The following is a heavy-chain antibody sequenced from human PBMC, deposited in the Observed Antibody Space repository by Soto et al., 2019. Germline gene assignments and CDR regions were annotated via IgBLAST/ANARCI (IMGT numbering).Heavy chain of an antibody. CDR2: ISGDDGNT. V-gene: IGHV1-18*01. CDR3: ARRTLGSSIGIGDF. CDR1: GYTFTSYG. D-gene: IGHD1-1*01. Sequence: QVQLVQSGAEVKKPGASVKVSCKASGYTFTSYGISWVRQAPGQGLEWMGCISGDDGNTDYAQNLLDRVTLTADTSTSTGYMELRSLRSDDTAIYYCARRTLGSSIGIGDFWGQGALVTVSS. J-gene: IGHJ4*02.